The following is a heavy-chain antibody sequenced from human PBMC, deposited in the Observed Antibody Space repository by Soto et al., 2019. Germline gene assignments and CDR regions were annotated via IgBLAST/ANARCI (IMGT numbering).Heavy chain of an antibody. J-gene: IGHJ6*02. CDR1: GGSISSGGYS. CDR2: IYHSGST. D-gene: IGHD3-10*01. V-gene: IGHV4-30-2*01. Sequence: SETLSLTCAVSGGSISSGGYSWSWIRQPPGKGLEWIGYIYHSGSTYYNPSLKSRVTISVDRSKNQFSLKLSSVTAADTAVYYCARSYYYDAGYYYYGMDVWGQGTTVTVSS. CDR3: ARSYYYDAGYYYYGMDV.